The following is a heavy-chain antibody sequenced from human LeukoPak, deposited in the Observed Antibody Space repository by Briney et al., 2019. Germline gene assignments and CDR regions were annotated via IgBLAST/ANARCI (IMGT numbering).Heavy chain of an antibody. J-gene: IGHJ3*02. CDR3: GRTPHSALGALDI. CDR2: MYSGSGGSA. Sequence: PGGSLRLSCAASGFTVSSNYMTWVRQAPGKGLEWVSVMYSGSGGSAYYADSVKARFAISNDNSKNTLYLQMNSLRAEDTAVYYCGRTPHSALGALDIWGQGTMVTVSS. V-gene: IGHV3-53*01. CDR1: GFTVSSNY. D-gene: IGHD2-15*01.